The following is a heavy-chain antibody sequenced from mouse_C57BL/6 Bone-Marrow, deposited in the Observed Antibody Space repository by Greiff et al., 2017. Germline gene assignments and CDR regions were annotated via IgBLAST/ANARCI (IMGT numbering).Heavy chain of an antibody. CDR3: ARSGYYAMDY. CDR2: IYPRSGNT. V-gene: IGHV1-81*01. CDR1: GYTFTSYG. J-gene: IGHJ4*01. Sequence: QVQLKESGAELARPGASVKLSCKASGYTFTSYGISWVKQRTGQGLEWIGEIYPRSGNTYYNEKFKGKATLTADKSSSTAYMELRSLTSEDSAVYFCARSGYYAMDYWGQGTSVTGSS. D-gene: IGHD3-2*02.